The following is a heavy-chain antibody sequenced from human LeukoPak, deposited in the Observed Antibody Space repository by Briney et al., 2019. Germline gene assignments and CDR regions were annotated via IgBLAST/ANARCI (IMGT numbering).Heavy chain of an antibody. J-gene: IGHJ5*02. V-gene: IGHV4-4*07. CDR2: IYTTGST. Sequence: PSETLSLTCTVSGGSISSHYWSWIRQPAGKGLEWIGRIYTTGSTSYNPSLNSRVTMSVDTSKNQLSLKLSSVPAADTAVYYCAREGLEDCSGASCYFLFDPWGQGTLVTVSS. CDR1: GGSISSHY. D-gene: IGHD2-15*01. CDR3: AREGLEDCSGASCYFLFDP.